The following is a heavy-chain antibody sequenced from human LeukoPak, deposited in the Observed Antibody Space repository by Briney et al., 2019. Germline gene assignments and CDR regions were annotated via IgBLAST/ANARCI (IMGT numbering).Heavy chain of an antibody. V-gene: IGHV4-59*01. CDR2: IYYSGST. J-gene: IGHJ6*02. Sequence: SETLSLTCTVSGGSISSYYWSWIRQPPGKGLEWIEYIYYSGSTNYNPSLKSRVTISVDTSKNQFSLKLSSVTAADTAVYYCARGLAVAGPIYGMDVWGQGTTVTVSS. CDR3: ARGLAVAGPIYGMDV. D-gene: IGHD6-19*01. CDR1: GGSISSYY.